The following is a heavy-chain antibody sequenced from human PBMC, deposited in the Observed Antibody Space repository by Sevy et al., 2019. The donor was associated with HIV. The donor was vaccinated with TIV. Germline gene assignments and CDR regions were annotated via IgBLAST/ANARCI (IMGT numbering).Heavy chain of an antibody. CDR2: INKHTGSA. Sequence: SETLSLTCAVYGGSFIDYPWSWIRQPPGKGLEWIGEINKHTGSANYSPSLKSRVIISVDTSKNQISLRLSSVSAADTALYYCARERTDYYYYVDVWGQGTAVTVSS. J-gene: IGHJ6*03. V-gene: IGHV4-34*01. CDR1: GGSFIDYP. D-gene: IGHD2-2*01. CDR3: ARERTDYYYYVDV.